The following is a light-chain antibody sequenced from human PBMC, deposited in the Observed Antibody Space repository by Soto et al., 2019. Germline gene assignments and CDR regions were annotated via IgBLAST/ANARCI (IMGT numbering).Light chain of an antibody. Sequence: EIVLTQSPATLSLSPGERASLSCRASQSVSTKLAWYQQRPGQAPRLLIYGASTRATGIPARFSGSGSGTEFTLTISSLQSEDFAVYYCQQYNNWPPPITFGQGTRLEIK. J-gene: IGKJ5*01. CDR1: QSVSTK. CDR3: QQYNNWPPPIT. V-gene: IGKV3-15*01. CDR2: GAS.